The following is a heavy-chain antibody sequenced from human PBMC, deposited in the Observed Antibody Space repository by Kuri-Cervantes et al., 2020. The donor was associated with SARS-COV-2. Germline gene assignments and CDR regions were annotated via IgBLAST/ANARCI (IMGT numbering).Heavy chain of an antibody. Sequence: GESLKISCAASGSTVSSNYMSWVRQAPGKGLEWVSVIYSGGSTYYADSVKGRFTISRDNSKNTLYLQMNSLRAEDTAVYYRASIVTGDSSGYYWGQGTLVTVSS. J-gene: IGHJ4*02. CDR1: GSTVSSNY. CDR3: ASIVTGDSSGYY. V-gene: IGHV3-53*01. D-gene: IGHD3-22*01. CDR2: IYSGGST.